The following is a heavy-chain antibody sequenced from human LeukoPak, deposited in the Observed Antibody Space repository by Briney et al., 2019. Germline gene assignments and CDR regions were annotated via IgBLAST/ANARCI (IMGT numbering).Heavy chain of an antibody. D-gene: IGHD3-16*01. CDR1: GFTFSSYW. Sequence: GGSLRLSCAASGFTFSSYWMTWVRQAPGKGLEWVANIKQDGSEKYYVDSVKGRFTISRDNAKDSLYLQMSSLRAEDTATYYCARGRRGDYWGQGTLVIVSS. J-gene: IGHJ4*02. CDR2: IKQDGSEK. V-gene: IGHV3-7*04. CDR3: ARGRRGDY.